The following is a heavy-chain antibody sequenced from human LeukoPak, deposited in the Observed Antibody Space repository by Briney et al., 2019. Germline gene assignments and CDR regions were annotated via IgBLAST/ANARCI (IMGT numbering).Heavy chain of an antibody. CDR3: ATRYSSSHYYYLDV. CDR2: INTNTGNP. Sequence: PWASVKVSCKASGYTFTNYGINWVRQAPGQGLEWMGWINTNTGNPMYAQGFTGRFVFSLDTSVSTAYLQISSLKADDIAVYYCATRYSSSHYYYLDVWGNGTTVTVSS. CDR1: GYTFTNYG. J-gene: IGHJ6*03. D-gene: IGHD6-13*01. V-gene: IGHV7-4-1*02.